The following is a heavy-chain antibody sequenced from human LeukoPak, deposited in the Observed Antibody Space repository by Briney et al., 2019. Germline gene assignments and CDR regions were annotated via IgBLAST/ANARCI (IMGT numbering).Heavy chain of an antibody. CDR3: AKSDGYNFDY. J-gene: IGHJ4*02. CDR1: GFTFSSYG. Sequence: GRSLRLSCAASGFTFSSYGMHWVRQAPGKGLEWVAVISYDGSNKYYADSVKGRFTISRDNSKNTLYLQMNSLRAEDTAVYYCAKSDGYNFDYWGQGTLVTVSS. V-gene: IGHV3-30*18. D-gene: IGHD5-24*01. CDR2: ISYDGSNK.